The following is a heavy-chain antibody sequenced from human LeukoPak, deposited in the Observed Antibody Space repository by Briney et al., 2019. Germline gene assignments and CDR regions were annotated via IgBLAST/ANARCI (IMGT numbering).Heavy chain of an antibody. J-gene: IGHJ4*02. D-gene: IGHD1-7*01. Sequence: GASVKVSCKASGYTLTTKGITWVRKPPGQGLGWMGWISAYNGNTNYAQKLQGRVTKTTDTSTSTAYMELRSLRSDDTAVYYCARFYWNYKGFDYWGQGTLVTVSS. CDR3: ARFYWNYKGFDY. CDR1: GYTLTTKG. CDR2: ISAYNGNT. V-gene: IGHV1-18*01.